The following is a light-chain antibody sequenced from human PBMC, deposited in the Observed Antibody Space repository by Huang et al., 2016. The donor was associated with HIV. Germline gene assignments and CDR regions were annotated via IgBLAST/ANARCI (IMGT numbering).Light chain of an antibody. V-gene: IGKV1-27*01. CDR2: GAS. CDR3: QRYDSAPRA. Sequence: DIQMTQSPSSLSASPGVSVTLSCRANQDIGNFLAWYQHKPGVVPRLLIYGASTLQSGVPSRFSGRGSGTDFTLTITSFQPDDVATYYCQRYDSAPRAFGQGTKVEI. J-gene: IGKJ1*01. CDR1: QDIGNF.